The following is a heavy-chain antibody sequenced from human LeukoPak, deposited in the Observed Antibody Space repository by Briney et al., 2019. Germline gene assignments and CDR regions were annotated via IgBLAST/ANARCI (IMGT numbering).Heavy chain of an antibody. CDR1: GYTLYCRL. D-gene: IGHD6-13*01. CDR2: ISYDGSNK. CDR3: EKEYVYSASAPFDY. Sequence: GRCLLQGFSACGYTLYCRLVPWGRQAPGKGLEWVAVISYDGSNKYYADSVKGRFTISRDNSKNTLYLQMNSLRAEDTALYYSEKEYVYSASAPFDYWGQGTLVTVSS. V-gene: IGHV3-30*18. J-gene: IGHJ4*02.